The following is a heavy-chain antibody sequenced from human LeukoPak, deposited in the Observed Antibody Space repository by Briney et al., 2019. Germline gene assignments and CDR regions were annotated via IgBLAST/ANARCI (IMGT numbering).Heavy chain of an antibody. D-gene: IGHD3-22*01. V-gene: IGHV3-64D*08. J-gene: IGHJ3*02. CDR2: ISSNGGST. Sequence: PGGSLRLSCSASGFNFNNYAMNWVRQAPGKGLEYVSPISSNGGSTYYADSVKGRCTISRDNSKNTLYLQMSSLRAEDTAVYYCGLAAYYYDSSGSDDAFDIWGQGTMVIVSS. CDR3: GLAAYYYDSSGSDDAFDI. CDR1: GFNFNNYA.